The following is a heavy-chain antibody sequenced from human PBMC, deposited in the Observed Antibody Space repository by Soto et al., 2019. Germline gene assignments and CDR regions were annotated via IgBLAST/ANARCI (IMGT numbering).Heavy chain of an antibody. CDR1: GGSINGYY. D-gene: IGHD3-22*01. CDR3: ARGFARNYDNTGYYSPYWYFDL. J-gene: IGHJ2*01. V-gene: IGHV4-4*07. Sequence: QVHLQESGPGLVRPWETVSLTCTVSGGSINGYYWSWIRQPAGKGLEWLGRIDNSGITKYNPSLDSRVTLSVDTSKMQVSLRLSSVTAADTAVYYCARGFARNYDNTGYYSPYWYFDLWGRGTLITVSP. CDR2: IDNSGIT.